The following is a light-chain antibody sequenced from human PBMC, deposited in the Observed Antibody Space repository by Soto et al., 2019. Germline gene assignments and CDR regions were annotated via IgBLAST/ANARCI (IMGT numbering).Light chain of an antibody. CDR3: SSYTMSTTVI. CDR1: NNDVGAHNL. J-gene: IGLJ2*01. CDR2: EVS. Sequence: QSALTQPASVSGSPGQSITISCTGTNNDVGAHNLVSWYQHHPGKAPRLMISEVSNRPSGVSNRFSASKSGNTASLTISGLQAEDEADYYCSSYTMSTTVIFGGGTKLTVL. V-gene: IGLV2-14*01.